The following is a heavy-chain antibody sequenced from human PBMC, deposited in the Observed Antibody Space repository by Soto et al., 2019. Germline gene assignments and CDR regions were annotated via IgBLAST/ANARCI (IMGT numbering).Heavy chain of an antibody. Sequence: SETLSLTCTVSGGSISNFYWSWIRQPPGKGLEWIGYISYSGNTNYNPSLKSRVSISVDTSKNQLSLNLTSVTAADTAVYYCARAPMVRSRSYFVSSGQGTPVTVFS. CDR1: GGSISNFY. V-gene: IGHV4-59*01. CDR3: ARAPMVRSRSYFVS. J-gene: IGHJ4*02. D-gene: IGHD2-8*01. CDR2: ISYSGNT.